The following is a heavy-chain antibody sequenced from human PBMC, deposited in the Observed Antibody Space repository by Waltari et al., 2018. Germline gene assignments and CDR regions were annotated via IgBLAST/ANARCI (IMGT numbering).Heavy chain of an antibody. CDR1: GRSIRSYD. J-gene: IGHJ4*02. CDR3: ARESGDYSPFDN. D-gene: IGHD4-17*01. CDR2: IFTSGIT. Sequence: QVQLQESGPGLVKPLETLSLTCSVSGRSIRSYDWSWIRQPAGKGLEWIGHIFTSGITKYNPSLKSRVTMSVDTSKNQFSLKLTSVTAADTAVYYCARESGDYSPFDNWGQGTLVTVSS. V-gene: IGHV4-4*07.